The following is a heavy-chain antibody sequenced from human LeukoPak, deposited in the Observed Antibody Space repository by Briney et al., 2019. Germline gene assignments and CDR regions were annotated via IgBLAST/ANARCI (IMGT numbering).Heavy chain of an antibody. J-gene: IGHJ6*03. Sequence: PGGSLRLSCAASGFTFSSYGMHWVRQVPGKGLEWVAFIRYDGSNKYYADSVKGRFTISRDNSKNTLYLQMNSLRAEDTAVYYCAKPGRGAVTTGYYYYMDVWGKGTTVTVSS. CDR2: IRYDGSNK. D-gene: IGHD4-17*01. CDR1: GFTFSSYG. CDR3: AKPGRGAVTTGYYYYMDV. V-gene: IGHV3-30*02.